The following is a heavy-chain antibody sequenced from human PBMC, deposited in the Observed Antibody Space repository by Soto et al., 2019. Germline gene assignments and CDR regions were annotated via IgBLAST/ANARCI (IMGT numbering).Heavy chain of an antibody. CDR2: IWYDGSNK. CDR3: AREGAVYSYYYHYMDA. V-gene: IGHV3-33*01. CDR1: GFTFSSYG. J-gene: IGHJ6*03. D-gene: IGHD4-4*01. Sequence: QVQLVESGGGVVQPGRSLRLSCAASGFTFSSYGMHWVRQAPGKGLEWVALIWYDGSNKYYADFVKGRFTISRDNSKNTLYLQMNSLRADDTALYYCAREGAVYSYYYHYMDAWGKGTTVTVSS.